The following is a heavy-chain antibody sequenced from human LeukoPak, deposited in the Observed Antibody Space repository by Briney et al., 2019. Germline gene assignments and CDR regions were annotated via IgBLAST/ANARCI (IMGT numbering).Heavy chain of an antibody. Sequence: GGSLRLSCAASGFTVSSNDMSWVRQAPGKGLEWVSVIYSGDNTYYADSVKGRFTISRDNSKSTLYLQMNSLRAEDTAVYYCARFLTGIYGMDVWGQGTTVTVSS. J-gene: IGHJ6*02. CDR2: IYSGDNT. V-gene: IGHV3-66*01. CDR1: GFTVSSND. D-gene: IGHD3-9*01. CDR3: ARFLTGIYGMDV.